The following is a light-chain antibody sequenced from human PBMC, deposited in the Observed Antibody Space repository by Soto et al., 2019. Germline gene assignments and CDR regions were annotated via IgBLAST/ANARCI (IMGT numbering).Light chain of an antibody. CDR1: QDIGNL. CDR3: QQADSCPLT. V-gene: IGKV1-12*01. J-gene: IGKJ4*02. Sequence: DIQRTQYPSSGAASVGDRVILTCRESQDIGNLLAWYQQKPGKAPKLLIYFGSNLQSGVPSRFSGSGSGTYFTLTISSLQPEDLATYYCQQADSCPLTFGRGTRVEIK. CDR2: FGS.